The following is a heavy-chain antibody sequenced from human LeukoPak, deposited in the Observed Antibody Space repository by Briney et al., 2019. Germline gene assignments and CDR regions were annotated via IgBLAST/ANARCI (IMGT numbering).Heavy chain of an antibody. CDR2: VYHSGST. J-gene: IGHJ5*02. CDR3: ARARDDYINNWFDP. Sequence: SETLSLTCAVSGGSISSGGYSWNWIRQPPGKGLEWSGYVYHSGSTYYNPSLKSRVTISVDASKCQLSLKLSSVTAADTAVYYCARARDDYINNWFDPWGQGTLVTVSS. D-gene: IGHD5-24*01. CDR1: GGSISSGGYS. V-gene: IGHV4-30-2*01.